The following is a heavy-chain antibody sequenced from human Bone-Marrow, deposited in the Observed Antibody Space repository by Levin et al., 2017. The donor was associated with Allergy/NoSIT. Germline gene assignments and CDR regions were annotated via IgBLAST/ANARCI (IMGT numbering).Heavy chain of an antibody. CDR1: GYSFTSYW. D-gene: IGHD6-13*01. Sequence: KVSCKGSGYSFTSYWISWVRQMPGKGLEWMGRIDPSDSYTNYSPSFQGHVTISADKSISTAYLQWSSLKASDTAMYYCARLQRVYSSTIDYWGQGTLVTVSS. V-gene: IGHV5-10-1*01. CDR3: ARLQRVYSSTIDY. CDR2: IDPSDSYT. J-gene: IGHJ4*02.